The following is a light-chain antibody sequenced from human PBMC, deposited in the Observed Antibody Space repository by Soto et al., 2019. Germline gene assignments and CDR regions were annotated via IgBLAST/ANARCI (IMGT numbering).Light chain of an antibody. CDR2: GAS. Sequence: EVVMTQSPATLSVSPGERATLFCRASHSVSSSLAWYQQKPGQAPRLLSHGASTRATGIPARFSGSGSGTEFTLTISSLQSADFAVYYCQQYSDWRPQFGQGTKVDIK. V-gene: IGKV3-15*01. CDR1: HSVSSS. J-gene: IGKJ1*01. CDR3: QQYSDWRPQ.